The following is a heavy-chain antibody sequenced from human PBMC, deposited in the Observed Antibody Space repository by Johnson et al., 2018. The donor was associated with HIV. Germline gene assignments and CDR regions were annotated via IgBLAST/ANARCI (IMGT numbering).Heavy chain of an antibody. CDR1: GFNFNIYA. Sequence: VQLVESGGGVVQPGRSLRLSCAASGFNFNIYAMHWVRQAPGKGLEWVSVISYDGSNKYYADSVKGRLTISRDNSKNTLYLQMNSLRAEDTAVYYCAKWGSMRATSAFDIWGQGTMVTVSS. CDR3: AKWGSMRATSAFDI. D-gene: IGHD1-26*01. J-gene: IGHJ3*02. CDR2: ISYDGSNK. V-gene: IGHV3-30*18.